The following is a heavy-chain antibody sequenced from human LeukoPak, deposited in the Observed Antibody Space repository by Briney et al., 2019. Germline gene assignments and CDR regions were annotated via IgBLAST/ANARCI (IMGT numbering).Heavy chain of an antibody. Sequence: GGSLRLSCAASGFSFRSFEMSWVRQAPGKGLECIAYISSASGTIYHADSVKGRFTISRDNANNSLYLQMYSLRPEDTAVYYCARDKGYNSAYWGRGTLVTVSS. CDR1: GFSFRSFE. CDR2: ISSASGTI. D-gene: IGHD5-24*01. CDR3: ARDKGYNSAY. J-gene: IGHJ4*02. V-gene: IGHV3-48*03.